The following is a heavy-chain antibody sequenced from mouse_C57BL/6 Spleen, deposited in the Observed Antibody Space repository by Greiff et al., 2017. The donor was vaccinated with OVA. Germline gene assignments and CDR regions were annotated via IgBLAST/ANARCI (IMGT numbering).Heavy chain of an antibody. Sequence: EVQLQQSGPELVKPGASVKIPCKASGYTFTDYNMDWVKQSHGKSLEWIGDINPNNGGTIYNQKFKGKATLTVDKSSSTAYMELRSLTSEDTAVYYCARSHYDYDENGWYFDVWGTGTTVTVSS. V-gene: IGHV1-18*01. CDR1: GYTFTDYN. J-gene: IGHJ1*03. CDR3: ARSHYDYDENGWYFDV. D-gene: IGHD2-4*01. CDR2: INPNNGGT.